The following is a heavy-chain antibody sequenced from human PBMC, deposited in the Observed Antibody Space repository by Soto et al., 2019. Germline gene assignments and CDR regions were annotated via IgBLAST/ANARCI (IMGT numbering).Heavy chain of an antibody. J-gene: IGHJ3*02. CDR3: AKAPYRDRGYCSGGSCPPGGLDI. V-gene: IGHV3-23*01. D-gene: IGHD2-15*01. CDR2: ISGSGGST. Sequence: GGSLRLSCAASGFTFSSYAMSWVRQAPGKGLEWVSAISGSGGSTYYADSVKGRFTISRDNSKNTLYLQMNGLRAEETAVYYCAKAPYRDRGYCSGGSCPPGGLDIWGQGTMVTVSS. CDR1: GFTFSSYA.